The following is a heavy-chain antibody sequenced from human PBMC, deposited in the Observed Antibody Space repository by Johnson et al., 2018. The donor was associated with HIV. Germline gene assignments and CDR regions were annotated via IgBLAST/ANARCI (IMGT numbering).Heavy chain of an antibody. J-gene: IGHJ3*02. Sequence: VQLVESGGAVVQPGGSLRLSCADSGFTFSGFWMHWVRQAPGKGLVWVSRINSDGSSTNYADSVKGRFSISRDNAENTLYLQMNSLRAEDTAVYYCARERDYYDSGGYWVDAFDIWGQGTMVTVSS. V-gene: IGHV3-74*01. CDR1: GFTFSGFW. CDR2: INSDGSST. D-gene: IGHD3-22*01. CDR3: ARERDYYDSGGYWVDAFDI.